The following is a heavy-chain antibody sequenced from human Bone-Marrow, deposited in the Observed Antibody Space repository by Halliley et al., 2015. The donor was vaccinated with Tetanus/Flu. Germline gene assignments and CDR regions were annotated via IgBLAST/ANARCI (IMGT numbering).Heavy chain of an antibody. CDR2: ISGSGGST. CDR3: AKEIYGSGSYPFDY. D-gene: IGHD3-10*01. V-gene: IGHV3-23*01. J-gene: IGHJ4*02. Sequence: SLRLSCAASGFTFSTYAMSWVRQAPGKGLEWLSDISGSGGSTYYAESVKGRFTISRDNSKNTLYLQMNSLRSEDTAVYHCAKEIYGSGSYPFDYWGQGTLVTVSS. CDR1: GFTFSTYA.